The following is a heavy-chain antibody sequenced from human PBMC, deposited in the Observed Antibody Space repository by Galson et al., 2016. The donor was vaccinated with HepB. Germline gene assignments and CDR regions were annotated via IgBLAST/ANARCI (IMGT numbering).Heavy chain of an antibody. CDR3: AKDPRHQSVGDVGYFDY. Sequence: SLRLSCASSGFFFSTYGMHWVRQAPGKGLEWVAVISYDGSDKYYADSVKGRVTISRDNSRNTLYLQMNSLRAEDTAVYYCAKDPRHQSVGDVGYFDYWGQGTLVTVSS. D-gene: IGHD2-21*01. CDR1: GFFFSTYG. CDR2: ISYDGSDK. V-gene: IGHV3-30*18. J-gene: IGHJ4*02.